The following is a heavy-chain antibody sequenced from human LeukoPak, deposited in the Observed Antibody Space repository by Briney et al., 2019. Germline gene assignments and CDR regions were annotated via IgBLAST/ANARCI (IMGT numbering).Heavy chain of an antibody. CDR1: GYTFTSYG. CDR3: ASTHYYYDSTGTRENAFDI. D-gene: IGHD3-22*01. V-gene: IGHV1-18*01. CDR2: ISAYNGNT. J-gene: IGHJ3*02. Sequence: ASVKVSCKASGYTFTSYGISWVRQAPGQGLEWMGWISAYNGNTNYAQKLQGRVTMTTDTSTSTAYMEPRSLRSDDTAVYYCASTHYYYDSTGTRENAFDIWGQGTMVTVSS.